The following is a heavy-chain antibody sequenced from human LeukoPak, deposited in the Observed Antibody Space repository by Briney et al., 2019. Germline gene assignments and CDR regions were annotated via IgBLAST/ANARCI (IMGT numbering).Heavy chain of an antibody. D-gene: IGHD5-18*01. CDR1: GFTFSSCS. Sequence: PGGSLRLSCAASGFTFSSCSMNWVRQAPGKGLEWVSSISSSSSYIYYADSVKGRFTISRDNAKNSLYLQMNSLRAEDTAVYYCAREGGYSYGSLGYWGQGTLVTVSS. J-gene: IGHJ4*02. CDR3: AREGGYSYGSLGY. V-gene: IGHV3-21*01. CDR2: ISSSSSYI.